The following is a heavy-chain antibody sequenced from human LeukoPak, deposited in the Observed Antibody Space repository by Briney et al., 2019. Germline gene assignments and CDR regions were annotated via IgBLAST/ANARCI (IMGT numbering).Heavy chain of an antibody. J-gene: IGHJ4*02. CDR3: ARHPSVAGTKGGFDH. Sequence: ASVKVSCKASGYTFTSYAMNWVRQAPGQGLEWMGWINTNTGNPTYAQGFTGRFVFSLDTSVSTAYLQISSLKAEDTAVYYCARHPSVAGTKGGFDHWGQGTLVTVSS. V-gene: IGHV7-4-1*02. CDR2: INTNTGNP. D-gene: IGHD6-19*01. CDR1: GYTFTSYA.